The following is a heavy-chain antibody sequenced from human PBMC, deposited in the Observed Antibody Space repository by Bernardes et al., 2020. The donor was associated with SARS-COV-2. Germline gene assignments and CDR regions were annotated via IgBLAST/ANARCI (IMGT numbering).Heavy chain of an antibody. J-gene: IGHJ4*02. V-gene: IGHV1-46*01. CDR2: INPSGGTT. CDR3: ARRDSNSLDY. D-gene: IGHD6-6*01. Sequence: ASVKVSCKASGYIFTRYYIHWVRQAPGQGLEWMGIINPSGGTTTYAQKFQGRVTMTRDTSTSTVYMELSSLRSEDTAVYYCARRDSNSLDYWGQGILVTVSS. CDR1: GYIFTRYY.